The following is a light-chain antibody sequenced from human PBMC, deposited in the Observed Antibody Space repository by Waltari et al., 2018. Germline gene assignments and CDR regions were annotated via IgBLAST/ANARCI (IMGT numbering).Light chain of an antibody. CDR1: ERVSRA. CDR2: GAS. Sequence: EIALTQSQGTLSLSVGERATVSGRASERVSRALAWYQQKPGQAPRLLIYGASTSATGIPDRFSGSGSGTDFSLTISRLEPDDFAVYYCQHYLRLPVTFGQGTTVEI. V-gene: IGKV3-20*01. J-gene: IGKJ1*01. CDR3: QHYLRLPVT.